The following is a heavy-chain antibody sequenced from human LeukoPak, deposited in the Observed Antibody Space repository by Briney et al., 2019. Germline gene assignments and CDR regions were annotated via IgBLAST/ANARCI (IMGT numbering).Heavy chain of an antibody. CDR2: IIPIFGTA. V-gene: IGHV1-69*05. J-gene: IGHJ3*02. CDR1: GFPFSGYY. CDR3: ASPSGTDAFDI. Sequence: ASVKVSCKASGFPFSGYYIHWVRQAPGQGLEWMGGIIPIFGTANYAQKFQGRVTITTDESTSTAYMELSSLRSEDTAVYYCASPSGTDAFDIWGQGTMVTVSS. D-gene: IGHD1-14*01.